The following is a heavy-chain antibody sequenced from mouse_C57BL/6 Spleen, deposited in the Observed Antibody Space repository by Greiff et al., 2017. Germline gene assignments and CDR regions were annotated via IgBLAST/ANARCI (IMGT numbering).Heavy chain of an antibody. CDR2: IYPSDSET. V-gene: IGHV1-61*01. Sequence: VQLQQPGAELVRPGSSVKLSCKASGYTFTSYWMDWVKPRPGQGLEWIGNIYPSDSETHYNQKFKDKAPLTVDKSSSTAYMQLSSRTPEDSAVDYCARTGSYYAMDYWGQGTSVTVSS. D-gene: IGHD4-1*01. J-gene: IGHJ4*01. CDR1: GYTFTSYW. CDR3: ARTGSYYAMDY.